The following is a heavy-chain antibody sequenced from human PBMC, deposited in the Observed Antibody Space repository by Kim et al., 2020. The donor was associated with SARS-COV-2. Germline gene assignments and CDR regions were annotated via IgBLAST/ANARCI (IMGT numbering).Heavy chain of an antibody. CDR3: AKEKMGSSWVAVDN. Sequence: GGSLRLSCAASGFTFDRYSLHWVRQPPGKGLEWVSLINKNGDDTRYADSVKGRFIIFRDNSKSSLYLQMNSLRSEDTALYYCAKEKMGSSWVAVDNCGQG. V-gene: IGHV3-43*01. J-gene: IGHJ4*02. CDR2: INKNGDDT. D-gene: IGHD6-6*01. CDR1: GFTFDRYS.